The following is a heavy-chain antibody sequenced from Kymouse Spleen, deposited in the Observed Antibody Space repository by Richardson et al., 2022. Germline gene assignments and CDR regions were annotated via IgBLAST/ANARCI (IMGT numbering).Heavy chain of an antibody. J-gene: IGHJ6*02. Sequence: QVQLQQWGAGLLKPSETLSLTCAVYGGSFSGYYWSWIRQPPGKGLEWIGEINHSGSTNYNPSLKSRVTISVDTSKNQFSLKLSSVTAADTAVYYCARGSSYNWNYYYYYGMDVWGQGTTVTVSS. CDR3: ARGSSYNWNYYYYYGMDV. CDR1: GGSFSGYY. D-gene: IGHD1-20*01,IGHD1-7*01. CDR2: INHSGST. V-gene: IGHV4-34*01.